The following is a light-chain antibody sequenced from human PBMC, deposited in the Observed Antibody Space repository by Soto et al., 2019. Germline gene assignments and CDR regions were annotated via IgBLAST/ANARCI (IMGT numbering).Light chain of an antibody. CDR2: SAS. J-gene: IGKJ4*01. CDR3: QQFNNSPLT. V-gene: IGKV3-20*01. Sequence: DIVLTQSPGTLSLSPGERATLSCRASQSLRNNYLAWYQQKPGQTPRLLIHSASSRATGIPDRFSGSGSGTDFTLTISRLEPEDFAVYYCQQFNNSPLTFGGGTKVDIK. CDR1: QSLRNNY.